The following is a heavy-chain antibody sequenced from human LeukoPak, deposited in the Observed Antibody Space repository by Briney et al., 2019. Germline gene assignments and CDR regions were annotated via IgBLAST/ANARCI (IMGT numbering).Heavy chain of an antibody. CDR3: AKIGQVGATLLDY. CDR2: IRYDGSNK. D-gene: IGHD1-26*01. CDR1: GFTFSSYG. J-gene: IGHJ4*02. V-gene: IGHV3-30*02. Sequence: TGGSLRLSCAASGFTFSSYGMHWVRQAPGKGLEWVAFIRYDGSNKYYADSVKGRFTISRDNSKNTLYLQMNSLRAEDTAVYYCAKIGQVGATLLDYWGQGTLVTVSS.